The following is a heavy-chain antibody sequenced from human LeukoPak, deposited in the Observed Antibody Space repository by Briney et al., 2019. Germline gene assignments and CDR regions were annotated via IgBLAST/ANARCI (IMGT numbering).Heavy chain of an antibody. Sequence: PAGSLRLSCSASGFTFSSYAMHWVRQAPRQGLEYVSAISSNGGSTYYADSVKGRFTISRDNSKNTLYLQMSSLRAEDTAVYYCAREEWSGRYYAGYFDSWGQGTLVTVSS. D-gene: IGHD1-26*01. J-gene: IGHJ4*02. V-gene: IGHV3-64D*09. CDR1: GFTFSSYA. CDR3: AREEWSGRYYAGYFDS. CDR2: ISSNGGST.